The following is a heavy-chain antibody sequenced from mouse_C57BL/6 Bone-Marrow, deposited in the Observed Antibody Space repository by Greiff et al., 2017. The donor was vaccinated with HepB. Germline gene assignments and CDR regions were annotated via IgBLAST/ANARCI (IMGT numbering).Heavy chain of an antibody. CDR1: GYTFTSYW. Sequence: QVQLQQPGAELVKPGASVKLSCKASGYTFTSYWMHWVKQRPGQGLEWIGMIHPNSGSTNYNEKFKSKATLTVDKSSSTAYMQLSILTSEGSAVYYCARKDYRYAMDYWGQGTSVTVSS. J-gene: IGHJ4*01. CDR3: ARKDYRYAMDY. CDR2: IHPNSGST. D-gene: IGHD2-14*01. V-gene: IGHV1-64*01.